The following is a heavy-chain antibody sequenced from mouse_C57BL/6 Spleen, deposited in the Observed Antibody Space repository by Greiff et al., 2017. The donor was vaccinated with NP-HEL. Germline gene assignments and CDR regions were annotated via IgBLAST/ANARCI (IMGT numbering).Heavy chain of an antibody. D-gene: IGHD2-4*01. CDR2: INPNYGTT. J-gene: IGHJ1*03. CDR3: ARSAIYCDYHYWYFDV. Sequence: VQLQQSGPELVKPGASVKISCKASGYSFTDYNMNWVKQSNGKSLEWIGVINPNYGTTSYNQKFKGKATLTVDQSSSTAYMQLNSLTSEDSAVYYCARSAIYCDYHYWYFDVWGTGTAVTVSS. V-gene: IGHV1-39*01. CDR1: GYSFTDYN.